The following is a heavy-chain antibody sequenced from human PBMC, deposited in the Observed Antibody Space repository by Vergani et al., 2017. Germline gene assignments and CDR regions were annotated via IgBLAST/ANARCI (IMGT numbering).Heavy chain of an antibody. V-gene: IGHV1-46*01. J-gene: IGHJ3*02. Sequence: QVQLVQSGAEVKKPGASVKVSCKASGYTFTSYYMHWVRQAPGQGLEWMGIINPSGGSTSYAQKFQGRVTMTRDTSTSTVYMELSSLSSEDTAVYYCARDPIAYYYDSSGYHDAFDIWGQGTMVTVSS. CDR2: INPSGGST. CDR3: ARDPIAYYYDSSGYHDAFDI. D-gene: IGHD3-22*01. CDR1: GYTFTSYY.